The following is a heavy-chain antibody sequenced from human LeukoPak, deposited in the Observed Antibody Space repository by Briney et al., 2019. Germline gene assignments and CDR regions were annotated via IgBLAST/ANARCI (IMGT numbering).Heavy chain of an antibody. CDR2: INHSGST. Sequence: PSETLSLTCTVSGYSISSGYYWGWIRQPPGKGLEWIGEINHSGSTNYNPSLKSRVTISVDTSKNQFSLKLSSVTAADTAVYYCARGTLSGSYTDDAFDIWGQGTMVTVSS. CDR3: ARGTLSGSYTDDAFDI. V-gene: IGHV4-38-2*02. J-gene: IGHJ3*02. D-gene: IGHD1-26*01. CDR1: GYSISSGYY.